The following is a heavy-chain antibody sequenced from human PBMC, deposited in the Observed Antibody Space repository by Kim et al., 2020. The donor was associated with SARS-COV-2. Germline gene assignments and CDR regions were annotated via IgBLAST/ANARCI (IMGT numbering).Heavy chain of an antibody. D-gene: IGHD3-22*01. V-gene: IGHV3-48*03. CDR2: ISSSGSTI. J-gene: IGHJ4*02. Sequence: GGSLRLSCAASGFTFSSYEMNWVRQAPGKGLEWVSYISSSGSTIYYADSVKGRFTISRDNAKNSLYLQMNSLRAEDTAVYYCARGPYYYDSSGGRPVYWGQGTLVTVSS. CDR3: ARGPYYYDSSGGRPVY. CDR1: GFTFSSYE.